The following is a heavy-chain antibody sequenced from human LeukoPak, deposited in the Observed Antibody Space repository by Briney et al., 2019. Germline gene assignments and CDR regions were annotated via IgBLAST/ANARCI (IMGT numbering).Heavy chain of an antibody. CDR1: GGSISSYY. V-gene: IGHV4-59*01. D-gene: IGHD2-15*01. J-gene: IGHJ4*02. Sequence: KPSETLSLTCTVSGGSISSYYWSWIRQPPGKGLEWIGYVHYSGSTNYNPSLKSRVTMSVDTSKDQFSLKLSSVTAADTAVYYCAREVVAAAGTVDYWGQGTLVTVSS. CDR3: AREVVAAAGTVDY. CDR2: VHYSGST.